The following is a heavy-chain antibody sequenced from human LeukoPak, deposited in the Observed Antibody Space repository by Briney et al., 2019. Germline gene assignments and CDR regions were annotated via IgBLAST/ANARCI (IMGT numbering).Heavy chain of an antibody. CDR1: GWTFSGYY. CDR2: ISHSGST. CDR3: ARGREAITMVRGVSVWFDP. V-gene: IGHV4-34*01. Sequence: SETLSLTCAVSGWTFSGYYWSWIRQPPGKGLEWIGEISHSGSTNYNTSLESRVTMSVDTSKTQSTLKLSSVTAADTAVYYCARGREAITMVRGVSVWFDPWGQGTLVTVSS. J-gene: IGHJ5*02. D-gene: IGHD3-10*01.